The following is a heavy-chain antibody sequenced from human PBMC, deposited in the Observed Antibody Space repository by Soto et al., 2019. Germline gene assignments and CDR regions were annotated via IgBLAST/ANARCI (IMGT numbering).Heavy chain of an antibody. CDR3: ARDHAYCSSTSCWAPYYFDY. Sequence: ASVKVSCKASGYTFTSYAMHWVRQAPGQRLEWMGWINAGNGNTKYSQKFQGRVTITRDTSASTAYMELSSLRSEDTAVYYCARDHAYCSSTSCWAPYYFDYWGQGTLVTVPQ. CDR1: GYTFTSYA. CDR2: INAGNGNT. J-gene: IGHJ4*02. V-gene: IGHV1-3*01. D-gene: IGHD2-2*01.